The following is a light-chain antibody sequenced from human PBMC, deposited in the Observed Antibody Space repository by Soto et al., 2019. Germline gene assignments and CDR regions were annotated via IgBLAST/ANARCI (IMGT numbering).Light chain of an antibody. J-gene: IGKJ1*01. V-gene: IGKV1-5*03. Sequence: DIQMTQSPSTLSASVGDRVTITCRASQSINTWLAWYQQKPGKAPKLLIYKASSLQSGVPSRFSGSGSGTEFTLTISSLQPDEFATYYCQQYNTYSRAFGQGTKVEIK. CDR2: KAS. CDR1: QSINTW. CDR3: QQYNTYSRA.